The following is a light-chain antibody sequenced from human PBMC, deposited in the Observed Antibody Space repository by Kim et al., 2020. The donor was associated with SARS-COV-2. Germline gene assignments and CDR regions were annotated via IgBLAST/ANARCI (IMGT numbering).Light chain of an antibody. CDR1: QSLLHTNGFNY. CDR2: LGS. Sequence: DIVMTQSPLSLPVTPGEPASISCRSSQSLLHTNGFNYLDWYLQRPGQSPQLLIYLGSNRASGVPDRFSGSGSGTDSTLKISRVEAEDVGVYFCMQGLQTLRTFGQGTKVDIK. J-gene: IGKJ1*01. CDR3: MQGLQTLRT. V-gene: IGKV2-28*01.